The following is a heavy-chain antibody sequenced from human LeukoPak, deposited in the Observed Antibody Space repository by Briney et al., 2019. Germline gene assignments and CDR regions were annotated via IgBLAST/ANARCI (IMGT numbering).Heavy chain of an antibody. CDR2: IKQDGIEK. CDR3: ARGSSGYYCDHFQT. D-gene: IGHD3-22*01. Sequence: GGSLTLSCAASGFTFSNFWMTWIRQAPGKGLEWVANIKQDGIEKYYADCVEGRFTVYRDNTKNTMFLQMDSLRVEDTAVYYCARGSSGYYCDHFQTWGQGSLVTVSS. V-gene: IGHV3-7*01. CDR1: GFTFSNFW. J-gene: IGHJ1*01.